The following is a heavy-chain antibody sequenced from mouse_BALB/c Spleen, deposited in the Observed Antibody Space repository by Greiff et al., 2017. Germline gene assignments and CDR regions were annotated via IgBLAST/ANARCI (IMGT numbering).Heavy chain of an antibody. CDR2: ILPSIGST. CDR3: ARREKNRPGGFAY. Sequence: VQLQQSGSELGSPGSSVKLSCKAFDSEVFPIAYMSWVRQKPGHGVEWIGDILPSIGSTIYGEKFENKATLDADTVSNTAYLELNSLTSEDSAIYYCARREKNRPGGFAYWGQGTLVTVSA. J-gene: IGHJ3*01. CDR1: DSEVFPIAY. V-gene: IGHV15-2*02.